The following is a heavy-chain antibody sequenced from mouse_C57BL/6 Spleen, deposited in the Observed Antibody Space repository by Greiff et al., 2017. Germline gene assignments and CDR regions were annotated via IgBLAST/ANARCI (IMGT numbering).Heavy chain of an antibody. D-gene: IGHD2-3*01. CDR2: ISDGGSYT. CDR1: GFTFSSYA. V-gene: IGHV5-4*01. CDR3: ARESDGYFGDY. J-gene: IGHJ2*01. Sequence: EVKLVESGGGLVKPGGSLKLSCAASGFTFSSYAMSWVRQTPEKRLEWVATISDGGSYTYYPDNVKGRFTISRDNAKNNLYLQMSHLKSEDTAMYYCARESDGYFGDYWGQGTTLTVSS.